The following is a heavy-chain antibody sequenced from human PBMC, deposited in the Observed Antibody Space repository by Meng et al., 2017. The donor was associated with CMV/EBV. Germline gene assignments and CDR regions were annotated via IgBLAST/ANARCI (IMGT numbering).Heavy chain of an antibody. CDR2: INPNSGGT. D-gene: IGHD3-3*01. CDR3: ARSFGGQGRFLEWLGP. V-gene: IGHV1-2*02. CDR1: GYTFTGYY. J-gene: IGHJ5*02. Sequence: ASMKVSCKASGYTFTGYYMHWVRQAPGQGLEWMGWINPNSGGTNYAQKFQGRVTMTRDTSISTAYMELSRLRSDDTAVYYCARSFGGQGRFLEWLGPWGQGTLVTVSS.